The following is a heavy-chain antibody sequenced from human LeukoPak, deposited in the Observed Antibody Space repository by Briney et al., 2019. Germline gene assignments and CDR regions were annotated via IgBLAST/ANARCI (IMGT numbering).Heavy chain of an antibody. J-gene: IGHJ5*02. V-gene: IGHV3-21*01. CDR1: GFTFSSYS. CDR3: AREGLDPRWFDP. CDR2: ISSSSSYI. Sequence: PGGSLTLSCAASGFTFSSYSMNWVRQAPGKGLEWVSSISSSSSYIYYADSVKGRFTISRDNAKNSLYLQMNSLRAEDTAVYYCAREGLDPRWFDPWGQGTLVTVSS. D-gene: IGHD3/OR15-3a*01.